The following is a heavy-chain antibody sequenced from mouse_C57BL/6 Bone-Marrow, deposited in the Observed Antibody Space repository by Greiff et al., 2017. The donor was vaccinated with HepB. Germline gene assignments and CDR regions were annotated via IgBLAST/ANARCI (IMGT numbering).Heavy chain of an antibody. CDR3: ARGDGNYLYYYAMGC. Sequence: QVQLKQPGAELVRPGSSVKLSCKASGYTFTSYWMDWVKQRPGQGLEWIGNIYPSDSENHYNQKFKDKATLPVDKSSSTAYMQLSSLTSEDSAVYYCARGDGNYLYYYAMGCWGQGTSVTVSS. V-gene: IGHV1-61*01. D-gene: IGHD2-1*01. J-gene: IGHJ4*01. CDR1: GYTFTSYW. CDR2: IYPSDSEN.